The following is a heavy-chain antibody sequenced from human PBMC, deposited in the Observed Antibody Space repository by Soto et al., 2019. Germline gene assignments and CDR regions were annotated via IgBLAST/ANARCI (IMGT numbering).Heavy chain of an antibody. D-gene: IGHD3-9*01. CDR3: ARGDYDILTGSYKSYYGMDV. V-gene: IGHV5-51*01. Sequence: GESLKISCKGSGYSFTSYWIGWVRQMPGKGLEWMGIIYPGNSDTRYSPSFQGQVTISADKSINTAYLQWSSLNASDTAMYYCARGDYDILTGSYKSYYGMDVWGQGTTVTVSS. CDR1: GYSFTSYW. J-gene: IGHJ6*02. CDR2: IYPGNSDT.